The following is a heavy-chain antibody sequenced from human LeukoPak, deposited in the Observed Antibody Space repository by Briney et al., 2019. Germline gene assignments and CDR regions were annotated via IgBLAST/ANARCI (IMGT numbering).Heavy chain of an antibody. CDR3: ARNPRRCSGGSCYHFDY. Sequence: PSETLSLTCTVSGGSISSSNYYWGWIRQPPGKGLEWIGSIYYSGSTYYNPSLKSRVTISVDTSKNQFSLKLSSVTAADTAVYYCARNPRRCSGGSCYHFDYWGQGTLVTVSS. J-gene: IGHJ4*02. CDR2: IYYSGST. V-gene: IGHV4-39*01. CDR1: GGSISSSNYY. D-gene: IGHD2-15*01.